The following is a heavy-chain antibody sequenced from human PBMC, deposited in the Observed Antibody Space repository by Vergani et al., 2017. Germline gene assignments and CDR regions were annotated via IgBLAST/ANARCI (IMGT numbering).Heavy chain of an antibody. CDR3: AKDVGYSSGWYLFQH. Sequence: EVQLLESGGGLVQPGGSLRLSCAASGFPFSSYAMSWVRQAPGKGLEWVSAISGSGGSTYYADSVKGRFPISRDNSKNTLYLQMNSLRAEDTAVYYCAKDVGYSSGWYLFQHWGQGTLVTVSS. CDR1: GFPFSSYA. V-gene: IGHV3-23*01. CDR2: ISGSGGST. D-gene: IGHD6-19*01. J-gene: IGHJ1*01.